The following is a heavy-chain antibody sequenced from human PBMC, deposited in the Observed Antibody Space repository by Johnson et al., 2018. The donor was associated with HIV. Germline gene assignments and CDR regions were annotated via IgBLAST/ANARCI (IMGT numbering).Heavy chain of an antibody. CDR3: AKDLEHTYYYDSSGLGSAFDI. CDR2: IRYDGSNK. D-gene: IGHD3-22*01. J-gene: IGHJ3*02. CDR1: GFTFSSYG. V-gene: IGHV3-30*02. Sequence: QVQLVESGGGVVQPGGSLRLSCSASGFTFSSYGMHWVRQAPGTGLEWVAFIRYDGSNKYYADSVKGRFTISRANSKNTLYLQMNSLRAEDTAVYYCAKDLEHTYYYDSSGLGSAFDIWGQGTMVTVSS.